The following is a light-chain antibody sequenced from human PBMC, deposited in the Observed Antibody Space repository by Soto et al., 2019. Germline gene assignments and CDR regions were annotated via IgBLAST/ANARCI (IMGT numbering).Light chain of an antibody. CDR3: SSHGGSNNPYV. J-gene: IGLJ1*01. Sequence: QSALTQPPSASGSPGQSVASSCTGTRSDIGGYNFVSWYQQHPGKAPKLMIYEVTKRPSGVPDRFSGSKSGNTATLIVSDLQPEDEADYYCSSHGGSNNPYVFGAGPKLTVL. CDR2: EVT. V-gene: IGLV2-8*01. CDR1: RSDIGGYNF.